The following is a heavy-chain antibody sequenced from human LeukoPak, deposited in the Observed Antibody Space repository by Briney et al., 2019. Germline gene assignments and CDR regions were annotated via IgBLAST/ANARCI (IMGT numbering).Heavy chain of an antibody. J-gene: IGHJ6*02. V-gene: IGHV3-21*01. CDR3: ARLTILEGMDV. CDR2: ISSSSSYI. Sequence: GGSLRLSCAASGFTFSSYSMNWVRQAPGKGLEWVSSISSSSSYIYYADSVKGRFTISRDNAKNSLYLQINSLRAEDTAVYYCARLTILEGMDVWGQGTTVTVSS. CDR1: GFTFSSYS. D-gene: IGHD1-1*01.